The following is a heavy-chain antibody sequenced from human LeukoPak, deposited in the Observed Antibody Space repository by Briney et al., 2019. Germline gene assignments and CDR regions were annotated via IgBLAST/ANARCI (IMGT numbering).Heavy chain of an antibody. D-gene: IGHD1-26*01. CDR3: ARAIEVGAMTPFDY. CDR1: EFRFSDYY. J-gene: IGHJ4*02. Sequence: GGSLRLSCAASEFRFSDYYMSWIRQAPGKGLEWVGYISSSGRTIYYADSVKGRFTISRDNAKNSLSLQMNSLRVEDTAVYYCARAIEVGAMTPFDYWGQGTLVTVSS. CDR2: ISSSGRTI. V-gene: IGHV3-11*01.